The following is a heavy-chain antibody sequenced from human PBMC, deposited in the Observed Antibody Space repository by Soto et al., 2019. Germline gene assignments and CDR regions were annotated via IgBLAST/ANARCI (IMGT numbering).Heavy chain of an antibody. Sequence: GGSLRLSCAAPAFSFSGYGMHWFGQAPGKGLEWVAVIWFDGSMKYYADSVKGRFTISRDNSKNTLSLQMSSLRAEDTAVYYCAKENWASPDSWGQGTLVTVSS. D-gene: IGHD7-27*01. J-gene: IGHJ4*02. CDR3: AKENWASPDS. V-gene: IGHV3-33*06. CDR2: IWFDGSMK. CDR1: AFSFSGYG.